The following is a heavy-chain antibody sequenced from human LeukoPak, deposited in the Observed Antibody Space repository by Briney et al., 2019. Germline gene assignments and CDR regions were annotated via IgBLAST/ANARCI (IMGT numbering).Heavy chain of an antibody. J-gene: IGHJ4*02. V-gene: IGHV3-53*01. Sequence: PGGSLRLSCAASGFTVSSNYMSWARQAPGKGLEWVSVIYSGGSTYYADSVKGRFTISRDNSKNTLYLQMNSLRAEDTAVYYCARGPDDYGDYRARFDYWGQGTLVTVSS. D-gene: IGHD4-17*01. CDR2: IYSGGST. CDR3: ARGPDDYGDYRARFDY. CDR1: GFTVSSNY.